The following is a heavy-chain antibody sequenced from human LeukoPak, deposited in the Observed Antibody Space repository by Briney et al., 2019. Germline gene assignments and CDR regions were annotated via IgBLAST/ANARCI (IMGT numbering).Heavy chain of an antibody. Sequence: GASVKFSCKASGYTFISYGIGWVLQAPGQGLEWMGWISSYDGENNYAQKLQGSVNITTDPSTSTAYMELRSLNSDDTAVYYCARDNRPTYYYDSSDYSRWFDPWGQSTLATV. CDR2: ISSYDGEN. D-gene: IGHD3-22*01. V-gene: IGHV1-18*04. J-gene: IGHJ5*02. CDR3: ARDNRPTYYYDSSDYSRWFDP. CDR1: GYTFISYG.